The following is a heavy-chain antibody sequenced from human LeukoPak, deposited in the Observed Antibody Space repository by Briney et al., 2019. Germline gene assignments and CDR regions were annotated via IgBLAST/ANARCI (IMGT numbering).Heavy chain of an antibody. V-gene: IGHV4-38-2*01. D-gene: IGHD3-22*01. J-gene: IGHJ4*02. CDR2: IYHSGST. Sequence: PSETLSLTCAVSGYSISSGYFWGWIRPPPGKGLEWIGSIYHSGSTYYNPSLKSRVTISVDTSKNQFSLKLSSVTAADTAVYYCARLTPTYYYDSSGYSSSDDYWGQGTLVTVSS. CDR1: GYSISSGYF. CDR3: ARLTPTYYYDSSGYSSSDDY.